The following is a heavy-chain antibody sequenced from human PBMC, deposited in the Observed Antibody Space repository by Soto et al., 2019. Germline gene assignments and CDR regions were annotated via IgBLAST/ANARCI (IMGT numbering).Heavy chain of an antibody. Sequence: QVQLQESGPGLVKPSQTLSLTCTVSGGSISSGGYYWSWIRQHPGKGLEWIGYIYYSGSTYYNPSLKSRVTISVDTSKNQFSLKLSSVTAADTAVYYCARVGYSSGWYLPRDWFDPWGQGTLVTVSS. D-gene: IGHD6-19*01. V-gene: IGHV4-31*03. J-gene: IGHJ5*02. CDR2: IYYSGST. CDR3: ARVGYSSGWYLPRDWFDP. CDR1: GGSISSGGYY.